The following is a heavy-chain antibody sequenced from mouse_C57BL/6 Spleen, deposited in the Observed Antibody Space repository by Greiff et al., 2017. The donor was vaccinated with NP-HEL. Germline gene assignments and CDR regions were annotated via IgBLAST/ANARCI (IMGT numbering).Heavy chain of an antibody. J-gene: IGHJ2*01. Sequence: VQLQQPGAELVKPGASVKLSCKASGYTFTSYWMHWVKQRPGQGLEWIGMIHPNSGSTNYNEKFKSKATLTVDKSSSTAYMQLSSLTSEDSAVYYCARDVGTPYYFDYWGQGTTLTVSS. CDR3: ARDVGTPYYFDY. D-gene: IGHD3-1*01. CDR2: IHPNSGST. CDR1: GYTFTSYW. V-gene: IGHV1-64*01.